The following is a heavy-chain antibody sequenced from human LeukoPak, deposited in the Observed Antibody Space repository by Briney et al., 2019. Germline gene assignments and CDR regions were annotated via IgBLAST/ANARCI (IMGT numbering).Heavy chain of an antibody. Sequence: GGSLRLSCAASGFTFSSYAMSWVRQAPGKGLEWVSAISGSGGSTYYADSVKGRFTISRDKSKNTLSLQMNGLRVEDTAVYYCAKVMPPGRIRFYSYYMDVWGKGTTVSVS. V-gene: IGHV3-23*01. CDR1: GFTFSSYA. CDR2: ISGSGGST. J-gene: IGHJ6*03. D-gene: IGHD2-15*01. CDR3: AKVMPPGRIRFYSYYMDV.